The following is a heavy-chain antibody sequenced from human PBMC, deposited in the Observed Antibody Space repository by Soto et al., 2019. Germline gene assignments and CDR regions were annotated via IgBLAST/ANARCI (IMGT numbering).Heavy chain of an antibody. CDR3: AREGLWFGELLPFDI. CDR1: GGSFSGYY. J-gene: IGHJ3*02. CDR2: INPGGST. Sequence: QVQLQQWGAGLLKPSETLSLTCAVHGGSFSGYYWSWIRQPPGRGLEWIGEINPGGSTNYNPSLKSRVALSVDTSKSQFSLKLTSVTAADTAVYYCAREGLWFGELLPFDIWGQGTMVTVSS. V-gene: IGHV4-34*01. D-gene: IGHD3-10*01.